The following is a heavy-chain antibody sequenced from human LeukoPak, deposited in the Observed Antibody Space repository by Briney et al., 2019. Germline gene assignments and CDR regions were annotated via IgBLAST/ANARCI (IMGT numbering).Heavy chain of an antibody. J-gene: IGHJ4*02. D-gene: IGHD2-8*02. CDR2: IDARSGDT. CDR1: GYTFTAYY. Sequence: ASVKVSCRASGYTFTAYYMHWVRQAPGQGLEWMGCIDARSGDTKYAQKFQARVTITRDTSIGTAYMELRSLVSDDTAVYYCGSEAFCAGGRCSLHRVASWGPGTLVTVSS. CDR3: GSEAFCAGGRCSLHRVAS. V-gene: IGHV1-2*02.